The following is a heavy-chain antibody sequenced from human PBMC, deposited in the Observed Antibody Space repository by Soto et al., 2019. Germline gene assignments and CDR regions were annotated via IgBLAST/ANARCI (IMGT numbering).Heavy chain of an antibody. D-gene: IGHD3-22*01. J-gene: IGHJ4*02. Sequence: PGGSLRLSCAASGVTFSSYAMSWVRQAPGKGLEWVSAISGSGGSTYYADSVKGRFTISRDNSKNTLYLQMNSLRAEDTAVYYCAKRTTLYYYDSSGYSRFDYWGQGTLVTVSS. V-gene: IGHV3-23*01. CDR1: GVTFSSYA. CDR3: AKRTTLYYYDSSGYSRFDY. CDR2: ISGSGGST.